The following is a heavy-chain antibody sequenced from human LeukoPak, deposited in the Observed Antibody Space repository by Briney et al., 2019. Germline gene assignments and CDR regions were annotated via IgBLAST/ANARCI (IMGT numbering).Heavy chain of an antibody. Sequence: PGGSLRLSCAASGFTFSGCAMTWVRQAPGKGVHWVSSIRSGGDSTYYADSVKGRFTISRDNSKNTLYLQMNNLRAEDASIYYCAKSYSDNWYSFDYGGQGTLVTVSS. CDR2: IRSGGDST. CDR3: AKSYSDNWYSFDY. J-gene: IGHJ4*02. D-gene: IGHD1-20*01. CDR1: GFTFSGCA. V-gene: IGHV3-23*01.